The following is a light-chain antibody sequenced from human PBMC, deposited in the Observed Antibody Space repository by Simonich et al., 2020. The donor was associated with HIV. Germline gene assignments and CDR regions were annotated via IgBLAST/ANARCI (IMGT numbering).Light chain of an antibody. Sequence: DIQMTQSPSSVSASVVDRVTITCRASQSISIWLACYQQKPGKAPKLLIYKASSLESGVPSRFSGSGSGTEFTLTISSLQPDDFATYYCQQYNSYSWTFGQGTKVEIK. CDR3: QQYNSYSWT. CDR2: KAS. CDR1: QSISIW. V-gene: IGKV1-5*03. J-gene: IGKJ1*01.